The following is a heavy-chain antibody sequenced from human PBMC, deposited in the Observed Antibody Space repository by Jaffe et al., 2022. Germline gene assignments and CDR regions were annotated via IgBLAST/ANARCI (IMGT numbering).Heavy chain of an antibody. CDR3: ARLGAGSGYDLDYYYYYMDV. CDR2: IYYSGST. D-gene: IGHD5-12*01. Sequence: QLQLQESGPGLVKPSETLSLTCTVSGGSISSSSYYWGWIRQPPGKGLEWIGSIYYSGSTYYNPSLKSRVTISVDTSKNQFSLKLSSVTAADTAVYYCARLGAGSGYDLDYYYYYMDVWGKGTTVTVSS. J-gene: IGHJ6*03. CDR1: GGSISSSSYY. V-gene: IGHV4-39*01.